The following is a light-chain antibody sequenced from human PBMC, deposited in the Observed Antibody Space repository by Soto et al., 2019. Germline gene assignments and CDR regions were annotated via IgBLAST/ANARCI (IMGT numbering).Light chain of an antibody. Sequence: DIQMTQSPSSLSASIGDRVTMACRASQGISNDLAWYQQKPGKVPYLLIYAASTSHSGVPSRFRGSGSGTDFTLTISSLQPEDVATYYCLNYNSAPRTFGQGTKVDIK. CDR3: LNYNSAPRT. V-gene: IGKV1-27*01. J-gene: IGKJ1*01. CDR1: QGISND. CDR2: AAS.